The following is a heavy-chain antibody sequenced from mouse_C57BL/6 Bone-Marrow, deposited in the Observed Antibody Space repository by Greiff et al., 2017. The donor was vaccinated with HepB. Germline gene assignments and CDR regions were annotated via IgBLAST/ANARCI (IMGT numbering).Heavy chain of an antibody. CDR3: ARGLFTTVEADY. CDR2: IYPRSGNT. J-gene: IGHJ2*01. V-gene: IGHV1-81*01. D-gene: IGHD1-1*01. Sequence: QVQLKESGAELARPGASVKLSCKASGYTFTSYGISWVKQRTGQGLEWIGEIYPRSGNTYYNEKFKGKATLTADKSSSTAYMELRSLTSEDSAVYFCARGLFTTVEADYWGQGTTLTVSS. CDR1: GYTFTSYG.